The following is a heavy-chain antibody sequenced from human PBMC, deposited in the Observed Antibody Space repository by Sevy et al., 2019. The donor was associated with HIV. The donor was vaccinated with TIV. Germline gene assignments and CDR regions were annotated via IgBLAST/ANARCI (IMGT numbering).Heavy chain of an antibody. CDR3: AKNAVVTMGPGAFDI. V-gene: IGHV1-18*01. J-gene: IGHJ3*02. Sequence: ASVKVSCKASGYTFTSYGFSWVRQAPGQGLEWMGWISAYNGNTDYAQNLQGRVTMTTATSTGTTYMELRSLRSDDTAMYYCAKNAVVTMGPGAFDIWGQGTMVTVSS. CDR2: ISAYNGNT. D-gene: IGHD3-22*01. CDR1: GYTFTSYG.